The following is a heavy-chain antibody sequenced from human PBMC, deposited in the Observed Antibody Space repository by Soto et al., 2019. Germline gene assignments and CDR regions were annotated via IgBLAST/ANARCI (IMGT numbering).Heavy chain of an antibody. Sequence: SQTLSLACAISGDSVSGNSAAWNWIRQSPSRGLEWLGRTYYRSRWYNDYAVSVKSRITITPDTSKNQFSLHLNSVTPEDTAVYYCAREFSYYVSSARSLHYWGQGALVTVSS. CDR2: TYYRSRWYN. V-gene: IGHV6-1*01. J-gene: IGHJ4*02. CDR3: AREFSYYVSSARSLHY. D-gene: IGHD3-16*01. CDR1: GDSVSGNSAA.